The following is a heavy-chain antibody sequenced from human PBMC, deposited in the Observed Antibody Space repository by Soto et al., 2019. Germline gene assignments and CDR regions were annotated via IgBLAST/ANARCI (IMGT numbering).Heavy chain of an antibody. CDR3: ARGGISHWAYFYFMDV. J-gene: IGHJ6*03. CDR2: INHLGSI. Sequence: SETLSLTCVVSGGSLSDYFWSWIRQPPGMALEWIGEINHLGSINYNPSLKSRVTMSVDTSKNQFSLTLNSVTAADTATYYCARGGISHWAYFYFMDVWDRGTTVTVSS. CDR1: GGSLSDYF. D-gene: IGHD2-21*01. V-gene: IGHV4-34*01.